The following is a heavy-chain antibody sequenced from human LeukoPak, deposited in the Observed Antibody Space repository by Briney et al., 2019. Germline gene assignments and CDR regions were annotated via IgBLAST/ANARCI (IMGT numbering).Heavy chain of an antibody. CDR2: INSDGGNT. J-gene: IGHJ4*02. CDR1: GFTFRTNW. Sequence: PGGSLRLSCSASGFTFRTNWMHWVRQGPGKGLLWVAHINSDGGNTAYADSVKGRFTISRDNAKSTLYLQMNSLRSEDTAVYYCARGDPLGNYWGQETLVTVSS. CDR3: ARGDPLGNY. V-gene: IGHV3-74*01. D-gene: IGHD7-27*01.